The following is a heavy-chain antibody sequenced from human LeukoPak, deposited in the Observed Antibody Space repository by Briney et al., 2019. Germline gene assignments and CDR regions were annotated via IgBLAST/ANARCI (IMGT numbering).Heavy chain of an antibody. CDR3: ARDFGPYGMDV. J-gene: IGHJ6*02. D-gene: IGHD3-16*01. Sequence: GGSLRLSCAASGFSFSSSWMHWVRHAPGTGLVWVSRINSDGSTTNYADSVKGRFTISRDNAMSTLYLQMNSLRAEDTAVYYCARDFGPYGMDVWGQGTTVTVSS. CDR2: INSDGSTT. CDR1: GFSFSSSW. V-gene: IGHV3-74*01.